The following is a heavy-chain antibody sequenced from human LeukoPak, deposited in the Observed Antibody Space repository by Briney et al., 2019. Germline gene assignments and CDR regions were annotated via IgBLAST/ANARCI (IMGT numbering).Heavy chain of an antibody. V-gene: IGHV2-5*02. Sequence: SGPTLVKPPQTLTLTCTFSGFSLSTRGVGVGWIRQPPVKALEWLALIYWDDDKRYSPSLKSRLTITKDTSKNQVVLTMTNMDPVDTATYYCAHRRVVVRGLNYFDYWGQGTPVTVSS. CDR1: GFSLSTRGVG. CDR3: AHRRVVVRGLNYFDY. J-gene: IGHJ4*02. D-gene: IGHD3-10*01. CDR2: IYWDDDK.